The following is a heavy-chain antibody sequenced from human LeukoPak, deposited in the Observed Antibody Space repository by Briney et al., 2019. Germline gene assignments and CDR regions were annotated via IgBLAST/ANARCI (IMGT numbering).Heavy chain of an antibody. D-gene: IGHD3-22*01. Sequence: SETLSLTCTVSGVSISSGGYYWSWIRQHPGKGLEWIGYIYYSGSTYYNPSLKSRVTISVDTAKNQFSLKLSSVTAADTAVYYCAKDSSGYDGSFDIWGQGTMVTVSS. CDR2: IYYSGST. J-gene: IGHJ3*02. CDR1: GVSISSGGYY. CDR3: AKDSSGYDGSFDI. V-gene: IGHV4-31*03.